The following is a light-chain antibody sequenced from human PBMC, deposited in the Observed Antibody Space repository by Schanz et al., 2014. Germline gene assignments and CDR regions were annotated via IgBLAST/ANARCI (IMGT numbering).Light chain of an antibody. J-gene: IGKJ2*01. V-gene: IGKV3-15*01. CDR1: QSVDIS. Sequence: VLTQSPGTLSLSPGERATLSCRASQSVDISLAWYQHKPGQSPRLLIFDASTRATGIPARFSGSGSGTEFTLAISSLQSEDFAVYYCQQYNNWPLVYTFGQGTKLEIK. CDR3: QQYNNWPLVYT. CDR2: DAS.